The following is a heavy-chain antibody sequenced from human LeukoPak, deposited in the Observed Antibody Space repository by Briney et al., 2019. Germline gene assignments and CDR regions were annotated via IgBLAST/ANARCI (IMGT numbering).Heavy chain of an antibody. Sequence: ASVKVSCKVSGYTLTELSMHWVRQAPGKGLEWMGGFDPEDGETIYAQKFQGRVTMTEDTSTDTAYMELSSLRSEDTAAYYCATKSGWRNSVWDYWGQGTLVTVSS. J-gene: IGHJ4*02. D-gene: IGHD6-19*01. CDR1: GYTLTELS. CDR3: ATKSGWRNSVWDY. V-gene: IGHV1-24*01. CDR2: FDPEDGET.